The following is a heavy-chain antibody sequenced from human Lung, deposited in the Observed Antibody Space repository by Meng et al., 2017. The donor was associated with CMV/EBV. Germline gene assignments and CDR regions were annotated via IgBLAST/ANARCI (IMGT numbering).Heavy chain of an antibody. J-gene: IGHJ3*02. CDR3: ARRSGSYVNAFDI. D-gene: IGHD1-26*01. Sequence: SXKISXAASGFTFSSYEMNWVRQAPGKGLEWVSYISSSGSTMYYADSVKGRFTISRDNAKNSLYLQMNSLRVEDTAVYYCARRSGSYVNAFDIWGQGTMVXVSS. CDR2: ISSSGSTM. V-gene: IGHV3-48*03. CDR1: GFTFSSYE.